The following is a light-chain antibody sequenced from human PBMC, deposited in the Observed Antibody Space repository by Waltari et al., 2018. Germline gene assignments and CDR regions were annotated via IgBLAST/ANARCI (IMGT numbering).Light chain of an antibody. CDR2: AAS. CDR3: QQSYSTPT. V-gene: IGKV1-39*01. J-gene: IGKJ1*01. CDR1: QSISSY. Sequence: DIQMTQSPSSLSASVGDSVTITCRASQSISSYLNWYQQKPGKALKLLIYAASSLQSVVPSRFSGTGSGTDFTLTISSLQPEDFATYYCQQSYSTPTFGPGTKVEIK.